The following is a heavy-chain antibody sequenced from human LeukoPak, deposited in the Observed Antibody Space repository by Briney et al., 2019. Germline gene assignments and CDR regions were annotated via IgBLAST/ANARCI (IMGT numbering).Heavy chain of an antibody. V-gene: IGHV3-21*01. J-gene: IGHJ4*02. CDR2: ISSSSSYI. D-gene: IGHD4-17*01. Sequence: GGSLGLSCAASGFTFSSYAMSWVRQAPGKGLEWVSAISSSSSYIYYADSVKGRFTISRDNAKNSLYLQMNSLRAEDTAVYYCARDLAVTTPFDYWGQGTLVTVSS. CDR3: ARDLAVTTPFDY. CDR1: GFTFSSYA.